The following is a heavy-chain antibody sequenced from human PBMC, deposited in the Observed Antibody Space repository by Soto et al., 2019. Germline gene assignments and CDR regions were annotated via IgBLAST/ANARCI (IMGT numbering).Heavy chain of an antibody. CDR3: ATGGHNDGYNFYHGMDV. D-gene: IGHD5-18*01. V-gene: IGHV1-69*01. Sequence: QVQVVQSGAEVKKPGSSVKVSCKVSGGIFTNNAISWVRQAPGQGLEWLGGVIPLFDTAYYAQIFRGRLKISADGAKTTAYMELRGLTSADTAVYFCATGGHNDGYNFYHGMDVWGQGTTVTVS. CDR1: GGIFTNNA. J-gene: IGHJ6*02. CDR2: VIPLFDTA.